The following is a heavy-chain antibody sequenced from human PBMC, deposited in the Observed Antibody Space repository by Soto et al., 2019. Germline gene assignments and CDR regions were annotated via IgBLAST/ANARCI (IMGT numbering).Heavy chain of an antibody. CDR1: GGSISSSSYY. Sequence: QLQLQESGPGLVKPSETLSLTCTVSGGSISSSSYYWGWIRQPPGKGLEWIGSIYYSGSTYYNPCLKSRVTISVDTSKNQFSLKLSSVTAADTAVYYCARVHTSSGWYDTNDAFDIWGQGTMVTVSS. J-gene: IGHJ3*02. D-gene: IGHD6-19*01. CDR3: ARVHTSSGWYDTNDAFDI. V-gene: IGHV4-39*01. CDR2: IYYSGST.